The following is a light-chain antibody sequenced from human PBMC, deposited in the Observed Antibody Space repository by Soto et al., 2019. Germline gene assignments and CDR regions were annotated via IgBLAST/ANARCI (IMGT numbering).Light chain of an antibody. Sequence: QSVLTQPPSVSAAPGQKVTISCSGSSSNIVSWYQQLPGTAPKLLIYDNNKRPSRIPDRFSGSKSGTSATLGITGLQTGDEADYYCGMWDSSLSVVVFGGGTKLTVL. CDR2: DNN. CDR1: SSNI. CDR3: GMWDSSLSVVV. J-gene: IGLJ2*01. V-gene: IGLV1-51*01.